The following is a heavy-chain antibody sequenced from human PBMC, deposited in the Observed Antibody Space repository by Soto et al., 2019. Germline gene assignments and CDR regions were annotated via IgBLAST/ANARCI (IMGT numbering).Heavy chain of an antibody. D-gene: IGHD6-13*01. Sequence: SVKVSCKASGGTFSSYAISWVRQAPGQGLEWMGGIIPIFGTANYAQKFQGRVTITADESTSTAYMELSSLRSEDTAVYYCARGRIAAAGTFDYWGQGTLVTVSS. CDR1: GGTFSSYA. CDR2: IIPIFGTA. CDR3: ARGRIAAAGTFDY. V-gene: IGHV1-69*13. J-gene: IGHJ4*02.